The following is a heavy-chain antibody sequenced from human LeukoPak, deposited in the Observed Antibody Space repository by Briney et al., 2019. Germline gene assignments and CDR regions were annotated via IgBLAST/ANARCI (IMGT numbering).Heavy chain of an antibody. V-gene: IGHV3-33*08. D-gene: IGHD6-6*01. CDR1: GFTFSSYA. CDR3: ARDGPSMSIQH. Sequence: GGSLRLSCAASGFTFSSYAMSWVRQAPGKGLEWVAVIWYDGSNKYYADSVKGRFTISRDNSRNTLYLQMNSLRAEETAVYYCARDGPSMSIQHWGQGTLVAVSS. J-gene: IGHJ1*01. CDR2: IWYDGSNK.